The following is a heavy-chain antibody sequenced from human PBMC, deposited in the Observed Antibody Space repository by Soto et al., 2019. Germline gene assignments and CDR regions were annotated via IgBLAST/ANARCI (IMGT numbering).Heavy chain of an antibody. D-gene: IGHD2-2*03. CDR1: GDSITSGGYY. CDR2: IYGSGGSGST. V-gene: IGHV4-31*03. J-gene: IGHJ4*02. CDR3: ARKQAGYLSGMDY. Sequence: QVQLQESGPGLVKPSQTLSLTCTVTGDSITSGGYYWIWIRQHPGKGLEWLGYIYGSGGSGSTLYNTSHKSRITLSENMSKTQFSINLCAVTVADTAVCVCARKQAGYLSGMDYCGQGTLVTVS.